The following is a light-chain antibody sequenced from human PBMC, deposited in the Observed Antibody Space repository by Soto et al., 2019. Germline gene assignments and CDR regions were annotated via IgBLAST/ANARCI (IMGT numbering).Light chain of an antibody. CDR3: QQYGSSPRT. V-gene: IGKV3-20*01. CDR2: GAS. CDR1: QTVNTF. J-gene: IGKJ5*01. Sequence: EIVFTRSPGTRSLSAGGRATVSCRTSQTVNTFLAWYEQKPGRAPRLLISGASTRATGIPDRFSGSGSETDCTLTIARLEPEDFAVYYCQQYGSSPRTFGKGQRME.